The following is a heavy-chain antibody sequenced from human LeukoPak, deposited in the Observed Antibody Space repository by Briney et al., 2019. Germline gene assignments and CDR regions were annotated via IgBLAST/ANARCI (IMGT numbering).Heavy chain of an antibody. J-gene: IGHJ4*02. CDR3: AKDLEYSSSSVDY. D-gene: IGHD6-6*01. Sequence: SETLSLTCTVSGGSISSYYWSWIRQPPGEGLEWIGYIYYSGSTNFNPSLKSRVTISVDTSKNQFSLKLSSVTAADTAVYYCAKDLEYSSSSVDYWGQGTLVTVSS. CDR1: GGSISSYY. V-gene: IGHV4-59*01. CDR2: IYYSGST.